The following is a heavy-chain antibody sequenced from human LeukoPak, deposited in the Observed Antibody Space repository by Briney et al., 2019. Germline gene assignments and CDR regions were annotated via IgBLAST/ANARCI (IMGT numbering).Heavy chain of an antibody. Sequence: SETLSLTCTVSGGSISTYHWSWIRQSPGKGLEWIGYIYYSGDTNYNPSLKSRVIISTDTSKNQLSLMVRSVTAADTAVYYCARELGRAFDMWGQGTMVSVSS. CDR2: IYYSGDT. CDR3: ARELGRAFDM. J-gene: IGHJ3*02. CDR1: GGSISTYH. V-gene: IGHV4-59*01.